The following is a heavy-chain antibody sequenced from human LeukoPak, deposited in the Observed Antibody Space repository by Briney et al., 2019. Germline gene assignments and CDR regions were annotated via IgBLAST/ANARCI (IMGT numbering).Heavy chain of an antibody. CDR2: IYYGGNT. CDR1: GGSISSSSYY. V-gene: IGHV4-39*01. Sequence: SETLSLTCTVSGGSISSSSYYWGWIRQPPGQGLEWIASIYYGGNTYYNPSLKSRVTISVDTSKNQFSLRLSSVTATDTAVYYCAISNFYDSKGFDYWGQGTLVTVSS. J-gene: IGHJ4*02. CDR3: AISNFYDSKGFDY. D-gene: IGHD3-22*01.